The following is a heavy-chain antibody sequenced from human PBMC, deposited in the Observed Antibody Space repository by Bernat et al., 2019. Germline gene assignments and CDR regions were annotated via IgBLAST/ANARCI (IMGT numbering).Heavy chain of an antibody. CDR3: ARWGVRGIRYMTTVTFLDY. Sequence: QVRLQQWGAGLLKPSETLSLTCAVYGGSFSGYYWSWIRQPPGKGLEWIGEINHSGSTNYNPSLKSRVTISVDTSKNQFSLKLSSVTAADTAVYYCARWGVRGIRYMTTVTFLDYWGQGTLVTVSS. D-gene: IGHD4-17*01. CDR1: GGSFSGYY. J-gene: IGHJ4*02. CDR2: INHSGST. V-gene: IGHV4-34*01.